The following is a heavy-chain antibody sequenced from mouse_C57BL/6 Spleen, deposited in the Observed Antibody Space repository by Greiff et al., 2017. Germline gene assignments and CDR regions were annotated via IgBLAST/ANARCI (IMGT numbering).Heavy chain of an antibody. CDR3: ANHGSIYSLYYFDY. D-gene: IGHD1-1*01. CDR2: IDPNSGGT. J-gene: IGHJ2*01. CDR1: GYTFTSYW. Sequence: VQLQQPGAELVKPGASVKLSCKASGYTFTSYWMHWVKQRPGRGLEWIGRIDPNSGGTKYNEKFKSKATLTVDKPSSAAYMQLSSLTSEGPAVYYCANHGSIYSLYYFDYWGQGTTLTVSS. V-gene: IGHV1-72*01.